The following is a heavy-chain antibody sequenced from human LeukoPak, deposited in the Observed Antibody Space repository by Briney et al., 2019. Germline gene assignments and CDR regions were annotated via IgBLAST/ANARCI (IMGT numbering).Heavy chain of an antibody. Sequence: PGGSLRLSCAASGFTFSNYGLHWVRQAPGTGLEWVAVISYDGSNKYYADSVKGRCTVSRDSSKNTVYLQMNSLRAEDTAVYYCAKDLATYSSTWYGGGFDYWGQGTLVTVSS. J-gene: IGHJ4*02. CDR3: AKDLATYSSTWYGGGFDY. V-gene: IGHV3-30*18. D-gene: IGHD6-13*01. CDR1: GFTFSNYG. CDR2: ISYDGSNK.